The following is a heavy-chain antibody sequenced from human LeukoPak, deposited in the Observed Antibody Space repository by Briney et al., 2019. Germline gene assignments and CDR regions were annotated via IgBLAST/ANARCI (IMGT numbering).Heavy chain of an antibody. CDR1: GFTFSNYG. J-gene: IGHJ4*02. V-gene: IGHV3-30*02. CDR2: IRYDGNNK. Sequence: PGGSLRLSCGASGFTFSNYGMLWVRQAPGKGLDWVAFIRYDGNNKLYADSVKGRFTISRDNSKNTLYLHINSLRAGDTAVYYCVKDNPLDYWGQGTLVIVSS. CDR3: VKDNPLDY.